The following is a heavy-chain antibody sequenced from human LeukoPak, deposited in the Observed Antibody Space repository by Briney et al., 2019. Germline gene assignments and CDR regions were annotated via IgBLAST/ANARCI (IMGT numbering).Heavy chain of an antibody. CDR1: GGSITSSTYY. V-gene: IGHV4-39*01. D-gene: IGHD2-15*01. CDR2: VYYSGTA. J-gene: IGHJ4*02. Sequence: PSETLSLTCAVSGGSITSSTYYWGWIRQPPGKGLEWIGSVYYSGTAHYNPSLRSRVTISVDTSKNPFSLRLSSVTAADTAVYYCATQIRYCSGGICYLHFDSWGQGTLVTVSS. CDR3: ATQIRYCSGGICYLHFDS.